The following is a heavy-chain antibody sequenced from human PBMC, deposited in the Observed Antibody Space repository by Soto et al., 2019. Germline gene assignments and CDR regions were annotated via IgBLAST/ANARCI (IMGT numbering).Heavy chain of an antibody. CDR1: GYTFTSYD. Sequence: QVQLVQSGAEVKKPGASVKVSCKASGYTFTSYDINWVRQATGQGLEWMGWMNPNSGNTGYAQKFQGRVTMTRNTSISTAYMELSSLRSEDTAVYYCARTRRDFWSGYYDPLGYWGQGTLVTVSS. CDR3: ARTRRDFWSGYYDPLGY. J-gene: IGHJ4*02. CDR2: MNPNSGNT. V-gene: IGHV1-8*01. D-gene: IGHD3-3*01.